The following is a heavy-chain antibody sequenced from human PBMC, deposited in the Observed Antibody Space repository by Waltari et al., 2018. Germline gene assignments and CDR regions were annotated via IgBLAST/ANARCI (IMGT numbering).Heavy chain of an antibody. D-gene: IGHD3-16*02. V-gene: IGHV4-34*01. CDR2: INQSGST. J-gene: IGHJ4*02. Sequence: QVQLQQWGAGLLKPSETLSLTCAVYGGSFRGYYWSWIRQPPGTGLEWIGEINQSGSTNYNPSLKSRVTISVDTSKNQFSLKLSSVTAADTAVYYCARGLPDMITFGGVIAHTKNDYWGQGTLVTVSS. CDR1: GGSFRGYY. CDR3: ARGLPDMITFGGVIAHTKNDY.